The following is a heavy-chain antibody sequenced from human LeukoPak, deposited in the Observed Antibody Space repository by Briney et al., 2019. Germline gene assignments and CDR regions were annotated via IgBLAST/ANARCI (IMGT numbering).Heavy chain of an antibody. CDR1: GGSISSSSYY. CDR2: IYYSGST. V-gene: IGHV4-39*01. Sequence: TSETLSLTCTVSGGSISSSSYYWGWIRQPPGKGLEWIGSIYYSGSTYYNPSLKSRVTISVDTSKNQFSLKLSSVTAADTAVYYFVWSGIWKWGQGTLVTVSS. J-gene: IGHJ4*02. CDR3: VWSGIWK. D-gene: IGHD3-3*01.